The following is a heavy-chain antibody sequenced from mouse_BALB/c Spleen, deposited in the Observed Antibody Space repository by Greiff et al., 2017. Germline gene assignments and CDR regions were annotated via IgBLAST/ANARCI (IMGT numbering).Heavy chain of an antibody. V-gene: IGHV3-6*02. J-gene: IGHJ3*01. CDR2: ISYDGSN. Sequence: EVLLVESGPGLVKPSQSLSLSCSVSGYSITSGYYRNWIRQSPGNKLEWMGYISYDGSNNYNPSLKNRISITRDTSKNQFFLKLNSVTTEDTATYYCAETDYYGSSLGWFAYWGQGTLVTVSA. D-gene: IGHD1-1*01. CDR1: GYSITSGYY. CDR3: AETDYYGSSLGWFAY.